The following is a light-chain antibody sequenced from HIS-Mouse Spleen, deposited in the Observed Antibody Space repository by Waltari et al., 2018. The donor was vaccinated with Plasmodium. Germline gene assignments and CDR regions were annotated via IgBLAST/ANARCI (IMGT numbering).Light chain of an antibody. CDR2: STN. J-gene: IGLJ2*01. CDR1: SGSVSTSYY. Sequence: QTVVTQEPSFSVSPGGTVTLTCGLSSGSVSTSYYPSWYQQTPGQAPRTPIYSTNTRSSGVPDRFSGSILGNKAALTITGAQADDESDYYCVLYMGSGTGVFGGGTKLTVL. CDR3: VLYMGSGTGV. V-gene: IGLV8-61*01.